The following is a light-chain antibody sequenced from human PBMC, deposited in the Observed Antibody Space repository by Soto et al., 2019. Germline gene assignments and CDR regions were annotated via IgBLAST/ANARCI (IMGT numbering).Light chain of an antibody. CDR1: SSDVGGYNY. V-gene: IGLV2-14*01. J-gene: IGLJ3*02. CDR3: TSYTIKNTWV. Sequence: QSALTQPASVSGSPGQSISISCTGTSSDVGGYNYVAWYLQHPGKAPKLIIYEVTNRPSGVSSRFSGSKSGNTAFLTISALRAEDEADYYCTSYTIKNTWVFGGGTKLTVL. CDR2: EVT.